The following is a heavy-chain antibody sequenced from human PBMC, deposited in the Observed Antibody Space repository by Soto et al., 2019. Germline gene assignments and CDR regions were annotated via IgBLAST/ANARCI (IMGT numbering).Heavy chain of an antibody. Sequence: GGSLRLSCAASGFTFSDAWMNWVRQAPGKGLEWVGLIKSKTHGGTTEYAAPVKGRSTISRDDSKNTLYLQMNSLKTEDTAVYYCATVLGPSFCTGGSCYYALDIWGQGTMVTVSS. CDR2: IKSKTHGGTT. CDR1: GFTFSDAW. D-gene: IGHD2-15*01. J-gene: IGHJ3*02. V-gene: IGHV3-15*07. CDR3: ATVLGPSFCTGGSCYYALDI.